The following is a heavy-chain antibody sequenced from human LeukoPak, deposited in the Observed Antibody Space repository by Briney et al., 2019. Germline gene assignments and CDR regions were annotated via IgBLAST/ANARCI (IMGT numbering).Heavy chain of an antibody. V-gene: IGHV4-59*01. CDR3: AKAPPYKHYFDY. Sequence: NASETLSLTCTVSGGSISNYYWSWIRQPPGKGLEWVGYIYYSGSTNYNPSLKSRVTISVDTSKDQFSLNLSSVTAADTAVYYCAKAPPYKHYFDYWGQGTLVTVSS. D-gene: IGHD1-1*01. CDR2: IYYSGST. CDR1: GGSISNYY. J-gene: IGHJ4*02.